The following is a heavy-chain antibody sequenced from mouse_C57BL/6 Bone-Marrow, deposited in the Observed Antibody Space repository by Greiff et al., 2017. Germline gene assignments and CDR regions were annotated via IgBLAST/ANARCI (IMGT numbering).Heavy chain of an antibody. V-gene: IGHV1-53*01. CDR2: INPSNGGT. Sequence: VQLQQPGTELVKPGASVKLSCKASGYTFTSYWMHWVKQRPGQGLEWIGNINPSNGGTNYNEKFKSKATLTVDKSSSTAYMQLSSLTSEDSAVYYCARNSITTVVAGPYWYFDVWGTGTTVTVSS. CDR1: GYTFTSYW. D-gene: IGHD1-1*01. CDR3: ARNSITTVVAGPYWYFDV. J-gene: IGHJ1*03.